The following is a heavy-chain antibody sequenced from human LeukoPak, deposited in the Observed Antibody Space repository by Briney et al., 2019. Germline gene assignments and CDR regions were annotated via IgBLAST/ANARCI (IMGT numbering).Heavy chain of an antibody. J-gene: IGHJ4*02. CDR1: GFTFSSYS. CDR3: ARDGGPIVVVNEGFDY. Sequence: GGFLRLSCAASGFTFSSYSMNWVRQAPGKGLEWVSYISSSSSTIYYADSVKGRFTISRDNAKNSLYLQMNSLRAEDTAVYYCARDGGPIVVVNEGFDYWGQGTLVTVSS. V-gene: IGHV3-48*01. D-gene: IGHD3-22*01. CDR2: ISSSSSTI.